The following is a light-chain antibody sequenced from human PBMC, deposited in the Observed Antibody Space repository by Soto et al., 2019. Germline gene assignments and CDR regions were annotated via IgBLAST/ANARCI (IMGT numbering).Light chain of an antibody. Sequence: DVVMTQSPLSLPVTLGQPASISCRSSQSLVYSDGNTYLNWFQQRPGQSPRRLIYKVSNRDSGVPDRFSGGGSVTDFTRKISMVEAEAVGVYYCLQGTHWPPTFGQGTKLELK. CDR2: KVS. J-gene: IGKJ2*01. CDR3: LQGTHWPPT. CDR1: QSLVYSDGNTY. V-gene: IGKV2-30*01.